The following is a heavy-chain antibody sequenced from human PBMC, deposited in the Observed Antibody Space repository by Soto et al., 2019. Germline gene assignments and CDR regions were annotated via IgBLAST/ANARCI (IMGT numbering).Heavy chain of an antibody. J-gene: IGHJ4*02. CDR2: MFYSGST. D-gene: IGHD3-3*01. CDR3: ARASTLFGPVLID. CDR1: GGSISGYY. V-gene: IGHV4-59*08. Sequence: PSETLSLTCTVSGGSISGYYWSWIRQPPGKGLEWIGYMFYSGSTKYNPSLRSRVTMSVDTSKNQVSLKLTSVTAADTALYYCARASTLFGPVLIDWGQGSLVTVSS.